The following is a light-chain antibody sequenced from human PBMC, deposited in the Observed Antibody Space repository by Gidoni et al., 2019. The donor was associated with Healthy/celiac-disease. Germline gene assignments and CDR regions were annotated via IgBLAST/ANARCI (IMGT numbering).Light chain of an antibody. J-gene: IGKJ4*01. CDR3: QHLNSYLPLT. CDR2: AAS. Sequence: DIQLTQSPSFLSASVGDRVTITCRASQGISTYLAWYQQKPGKAPKLLIYAASTLQSGVPSRFIGSGSGTEFTLTISSLQPEDFATYYCQHLNSYLPLTCGGGTKVEIK. V-gene: IGKV1-9*01. CDR1: QGISTY.